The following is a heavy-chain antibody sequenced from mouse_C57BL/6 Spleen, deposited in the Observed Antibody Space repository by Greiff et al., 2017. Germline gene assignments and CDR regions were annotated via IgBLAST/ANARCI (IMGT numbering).Heavy chain of an antibody. D-gene: IGHD1-1*01. V-gene: IGHV1-69*01. CDR3: ARYGSSSWFAY. CDR2: IDPSDSYT. J-gene: IGHJ3*01. Sequence: QVQLKQSGAELVMPGASVKLSCKASGYTFTSYWMHWVKQRPGQGLEWIGEIDPSDSYTNYNQKFKGKSTLTVDRSSSTAYMQLSSLTSEDSAVYYCARYGSSSWFAYWGQGTLVTVSA. CDR1: GYTFTSYW.